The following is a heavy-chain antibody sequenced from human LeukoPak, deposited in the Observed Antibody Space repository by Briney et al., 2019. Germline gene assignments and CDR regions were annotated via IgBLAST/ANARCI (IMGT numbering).Heavy chain of an antibody. CDR2: IIPIFGTA. D-gene: IGHD3-10*01. CDR1: GGTFSSYA. CDR3: ARDLGYYGSGSYYNGVIANFDY. J-gene: IGHJ4*02. Sequence: GASVKVSCKASGGTFSSYAISWVRQAPGQGLEWMGGIIPIFGTANYAQKFQGRVTITADESTSTAYMELSSLRSEDTAVYYCARDLGYYGSGSYYNGVIANFDYWGQGTLVTASS. V-gene: IGHV1-69*13.